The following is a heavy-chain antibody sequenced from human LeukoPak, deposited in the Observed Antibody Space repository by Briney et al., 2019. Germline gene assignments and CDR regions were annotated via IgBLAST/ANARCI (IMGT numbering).Heavy chain of an antibody. D-gene: IGHD2-21*02. Sequence: GGSLRLSCAASGFNFRSSAMIWVRQAPGMGLEWVSGISGSGESTYYADSVRGRLTISRDNYRDTLYLQMDSLRAEDSGVYFCVKGDIVVITAVWGDWGQGILVTVSS. J-gene: IGHJ4*02. CDR3: VKGDIVVITAVWGD. V-gene: IGHV3-23*01. CDR1: GFNFRSSA. CDR2: ISGSGEST.